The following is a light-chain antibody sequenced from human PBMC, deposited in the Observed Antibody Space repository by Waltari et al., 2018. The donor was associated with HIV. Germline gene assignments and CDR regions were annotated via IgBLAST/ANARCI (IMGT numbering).Light chain of an antibody. J-gene: IGKJ4*01. V-gene: IGKV3-15*01. Sequence: EIVMAQSPATLSVSPGETATVSCRASQSVSSSLVWYQQKPGQAPKLLIYGASTRATGIAARFSGSGSGTDFTLTISSLQSEDFAVYYCQQYSNWPLTFGSGTKVEI. CDR3: QQYSNWPLT. CDR1: QSVSSS. CDR2: GAS.